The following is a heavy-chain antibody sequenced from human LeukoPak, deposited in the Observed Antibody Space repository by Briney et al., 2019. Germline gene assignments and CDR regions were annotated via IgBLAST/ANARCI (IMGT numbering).Heavy chain of an antibody. CDR1: GYTFTSYG. V-gene: IGHV1-18*01. D-gene: IGHD2-2*01. Sequence: ASVKFSCKASGYTFTSYGISWVRQAPGQGLEWMGWISAYNGNTNYAQKLQGRVTMTTDTSTSTAYMELRSLRSDDTAVYYCASYCSSTSCPGGGYYYGMDVWGQGTTVTVSS. CDR3: ASYCSSTSCPGGGYYYGMDV. J-gene: IGHJ6*02. CDR2: ISAYNGNT.